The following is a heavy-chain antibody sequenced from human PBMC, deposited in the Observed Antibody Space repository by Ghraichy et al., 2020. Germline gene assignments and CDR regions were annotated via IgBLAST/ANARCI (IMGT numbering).Heavy chain of an antibody. Sequence: GGSLRLSCAASGLTFSSYGMHWVRQAPAKGLEWVAFVRFDGSNKYYVESVKGRFTISRDNSKNTLYLQMNTLRAEDSAVYYCAKDGWTNSNYYYMDVWGKGTTVTVSS. V-gene: IGHV3-30*02. D-gene: IGHD2-8*01. CDR2: VRFDGSNK. CDR3: AKDGWTNSNYYYMDV. J-gene: IGHJ6*03. CDR1: GLTFSSYG.